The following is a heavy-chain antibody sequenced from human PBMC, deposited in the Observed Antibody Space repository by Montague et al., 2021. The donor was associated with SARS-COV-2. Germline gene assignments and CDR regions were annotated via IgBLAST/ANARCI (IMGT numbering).Heavy chain of an antibody. CDR3: ARLRDGVVPSPILGVGPYYAYDYLDV. J-gene: IGHJ6*03. CDR1: GTSFSGYY. CDR2: INHGGST. D-gene: IGHD2-15*01. Sequence: SETLSLTCAVHGTSFSGYYWNCIRQPPGKGLEWIGEINHGGSTKYSPSLKSRLTISADTSKNQFSLKLTSVAAADTAVYYCARLRDGVVPSPILGVGPYYAYDYLDVWGRGTTVTVSS. V-gene: IGHV4-34*01.